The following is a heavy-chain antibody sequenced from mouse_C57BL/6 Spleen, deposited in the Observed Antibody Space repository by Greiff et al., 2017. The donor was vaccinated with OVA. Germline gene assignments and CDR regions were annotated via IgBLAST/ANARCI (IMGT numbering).Heavy chain of an antibody. CDR2: IRGKSNNYAT. CDR1: GFSFNTYA. CDR3: VVAAAMDY. Sequence: EVQLVESGGGLVQPSGSLKLPCAASGFSFNTYAMNWVRPAPGKGLEWVARIRGKSNNYATYYADSVKDSFTISIDDTESMLYHQMSSLKTGNTAMYYCVVAAAMDYWGQGTSVTVSA. V-gene: IGHV10-1*01. D-gene: IGHD1-1*01. J-gene: IGHJ4*01.